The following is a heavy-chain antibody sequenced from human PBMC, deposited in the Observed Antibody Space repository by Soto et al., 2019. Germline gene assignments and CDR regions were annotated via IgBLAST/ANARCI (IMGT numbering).Heavy chain of an antibody. D-gene: IGHD2-21*01. J-gene: IGHJ4*02. CDR3: AIDVASQGRGEFDY. CDR2: IRTGGAT. CDR1: DFNFAYDW. V-gene: IGHV3-15*07. Sequence: EVQVVESGGGLAKPGESLTLSCAASDFNFAYDWMNCVRQTPGKGLEWVGRIRTGGATDFAAPVKGRFTISRDDSGTTAYLHMTGLKTEDTGVYYCAIDVASQGRGEFDYWGQGTLIRVSS.